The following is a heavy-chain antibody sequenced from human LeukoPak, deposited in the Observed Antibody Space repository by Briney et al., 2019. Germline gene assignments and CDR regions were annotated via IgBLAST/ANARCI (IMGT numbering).Heavy chain of an antibody. V-gene: IGHV1-46*01. D-gene: IGHD3-10*01. Sequence: ASVKVSCKASGYTFTSYYMHWVRQAPGQGLEWMGIINPSGGSTSYAQKFQGRVTMTRDTSTSTVYMELSRLRSDDTAVYYCARKRWFGELSSDYWGQGTLVTVSS. CDR1: GYTFTSYY. CDR2: INPSGGST. CDR3: ARKRWFGELSSDY. J-gene: IGHJ4*02.